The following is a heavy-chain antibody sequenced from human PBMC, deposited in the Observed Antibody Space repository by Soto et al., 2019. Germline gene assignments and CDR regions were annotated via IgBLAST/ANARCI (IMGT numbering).Heavy chain of an antibody. J-gene: IGHJ5*02. CDR3: ARATLIIRHITNLGEASPGVVEH. CDR2: ISPESGVT. Sequence: QVQLVQSGAEVKMPGASVRVSCEASGYTFTEYFLHWVRQAPGQGLGWMGGISPESGVTNIAPNFEGRVTMTADTAITTAYMQLSGLRYDDTAVYYCARATLIIRHITNLGEASPGVVEHWGQGTLVSVSS. V-gene: IGHV1-2*02. D-gene: IGHD3-3*01. CDR1: GYTFTEYF.